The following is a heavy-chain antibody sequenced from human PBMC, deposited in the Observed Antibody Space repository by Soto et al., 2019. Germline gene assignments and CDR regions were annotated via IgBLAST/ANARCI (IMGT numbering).Heavy chain of an antibody. Sequence: GGSLRLSCAASGFTFSSYWIHWGRQAPGKGLVWVSRINIDGSSTSYADSVKGRFTISRDNAKNTLYLQMNSLRAEDTAVYYCARDHKKGIPLDYWGQGTLVTVSS. V-gene: IGHV3-74*01. CDR2: INIDGSST. J-gene: IGHJ4*02. CDR3: ARDHKKGIPLDY. CDR1: GFTFSSYW.